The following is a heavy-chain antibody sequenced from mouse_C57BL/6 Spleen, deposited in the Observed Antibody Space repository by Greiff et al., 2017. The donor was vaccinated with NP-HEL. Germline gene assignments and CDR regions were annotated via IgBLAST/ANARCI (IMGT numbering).Heavy chain of an antibody. CDR2: IYPGDGDT. J-gene: IGHJ4*01. D-gene: IGHD1-1*01. CDR1: DYAFSSSW. CDR3: ARATTVSYAMDY. Sequence: QVQLQQSGPELVKPGASVKISCKASDYAFSSSWMNWVKQRPGKGLEWIGRIYPGDGDTNYNGKFKGKATLTADKSSSTAYMQLSSLTSEDSAVYFCARATTVSYAMDYWGQGTSVTVSS. V-gene: IGHV1-82*01.